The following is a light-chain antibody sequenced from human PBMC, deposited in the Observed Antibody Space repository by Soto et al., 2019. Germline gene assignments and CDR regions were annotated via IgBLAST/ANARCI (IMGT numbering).Light chain of an antibody. CDR2: DVS. CDR3: QQYNSFWT. J-gene: IGKJ1*01. CDR1: QSISNW. Sequence: DIQMTQSPSTLSASVGDRVTITCRASQSISNWLAWYQQKPGKAPNLPIHDVSTLESGVPSRFSGSGSGTEFTLTISSLQPGDFATYYCQQYNSFWTFGQGTKVDIK. V-gene: IGKV1-5*01.